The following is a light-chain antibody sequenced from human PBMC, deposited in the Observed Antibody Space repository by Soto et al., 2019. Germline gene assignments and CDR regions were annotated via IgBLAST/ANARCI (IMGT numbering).Light chain of an antibody. CDR3: QQSYNTPRVA. V-gene: IGKV3-15*01. J-gene: IGKJ3*01. CDR2: GAA. Sequence: EIVMTQSPATLSVSPGERATLSCRASQSVFSSLAWFQQKPGQAPRLLIYGAATRATGIPARFSGSGSGTEFTLTISSLQSEDFATYYCQQSYNTPRVAFGPGTKVDVK. CDR1: QSVFSS.